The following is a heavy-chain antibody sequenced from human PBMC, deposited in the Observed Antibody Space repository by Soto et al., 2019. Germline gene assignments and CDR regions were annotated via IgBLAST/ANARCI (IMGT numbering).Heavy chain of an antibody. V-gene: IGHV4-59*08. D-gene: IGHD3-9*01. CDR2: IYYSGNT. J-gene: IGHJ6*03. CDR3: ARVLRERSGFTGSLDYYYYYYMDV. CDR1: GGSISSYY. Sequence: TLSLTCTVSGGSISSYYWSWIRQPPGKGLEWIGYIYYSGNTNYNPSLKSRVTRSVDTSKNQFSLKLSSVTAADTAVYYCARVLRERSGFTGSLDYYYYYYMDVWGKGTTVTVSS.